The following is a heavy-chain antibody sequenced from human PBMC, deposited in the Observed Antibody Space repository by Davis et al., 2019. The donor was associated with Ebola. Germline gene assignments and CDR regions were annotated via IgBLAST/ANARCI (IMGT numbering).Heavy chain of an antibody. CDR1: GYTFTSYG. V-gene: IGHV1-18*04. CDR2: VHGGNGNT. CDR3: ARDLGYSYGPASLD. D-gene: IGHD5-18*01. Sequence: ASVKVSCKASGYTFTSYGISWVRQTPGQRLEWMGWVHGGNGNTKYSQRFQGRVTITADESTSTAYMELSSLRSEDTAVYYCARDLGYSYGPASLDWGQGTLVTVSS. J-gene: IGHJ4*02.